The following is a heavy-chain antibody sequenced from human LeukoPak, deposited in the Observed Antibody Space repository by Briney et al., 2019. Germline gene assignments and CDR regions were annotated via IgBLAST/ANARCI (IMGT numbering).Heavy chain of an antibody. CDR3: ARLVRYCSSNSCYPFDY. D-gene: IGHD2-2*01. V-gene: IGHV4-39*01. CDR2: AYYSGGT. CDR1: GGSISSSSHY. J-gene: IGHJ4*02. Sequence: SETLSLTCIVSGGSISSSSHYWGWIRQPPGRGLEWIGIAYYSGGTYYNPSLKSRVTISTDTSKNQFSLKLNSVTAADTAVYYCARLVRYCSSNSCYPFDYWGQGTLVTVSS.